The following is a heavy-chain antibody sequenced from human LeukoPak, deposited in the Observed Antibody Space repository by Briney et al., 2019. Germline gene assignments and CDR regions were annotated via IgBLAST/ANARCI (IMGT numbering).Heavy chain of an antibody. CDR1: GGSISISGYY. CDR3: ASSSWYNYYYYYYMDV. J-gene: IGHJ6*03. CDR2: IYYNGNS. Sequence: SETLSLTCTVSGGSISISGYYWGWIRQPPGKGREWIGTIYYNGNSYYNPSLKSRVIISVDTYKNQFSLKLSSVTAADTAVYYCASSSWYNYYYYYYMDVWGKGTTVTVSS. D-gene: IGHD6-13*01. V-gene: IGHV4-39*07.